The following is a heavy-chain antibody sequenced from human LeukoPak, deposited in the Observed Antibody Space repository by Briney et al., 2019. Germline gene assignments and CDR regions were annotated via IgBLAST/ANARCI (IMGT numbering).Heavy chain of an antibody. Sequence: PGGSLRLSCAASGFTFSDYYMSWIRQAPGKGLEWISYISNSGSTIYYADSVKGRFTISRDNAKNSLYLQLNSLRAEDTALYYCARDSGYYQEALFFDYWGQGTLVTVSS. CDR3: ARDSGYYQEALFFDY. CDR1: GFTFSDYY. CDR2: ISNSGSTI. D-gene: IGHD3-22*01. J-gene: IGHJ4*02. V-gene: IGHV3-11*01.